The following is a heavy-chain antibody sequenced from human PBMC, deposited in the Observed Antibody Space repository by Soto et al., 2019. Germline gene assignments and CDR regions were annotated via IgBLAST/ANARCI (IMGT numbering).Heavy chain of an antibody. CDR3: TRGPPEDVIIVPTEPSYYYFYMDV. D-gene: IGHD1-26*01. CDR2: IASSGDTI. CDR1: GFTFSDYY. Sequence: GGSLRLSCAASGFTFSDYYMSWIRQAPGKGLEWVSYIASSGDTIFYADSVRGRFTISRDNAKNSLYLQMSSLRAEDTAVYYCTRGPPEDVIIVPTEPSYYYFYMDVWGKGTTVTVSS. J-gene: IGHJ6*03. V-gene: IGHV3-11*01.